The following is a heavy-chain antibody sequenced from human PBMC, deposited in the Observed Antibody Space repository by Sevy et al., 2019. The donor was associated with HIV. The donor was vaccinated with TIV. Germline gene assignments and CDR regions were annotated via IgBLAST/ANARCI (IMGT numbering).Heavy chain of an antibody. J-gene: IGHJ4*02. V-gene: IGHV3-30-3*01. Sequence: GGSLRLSCAASGFSVSTHAMHWVRQAPGKGLEWVALISYDGSSKYYADSVKGRLTISRDNAKNSLYLQMNSLRPGDTAVYYCARGNSGSFDYWGQGTLVTVSS. D-gene: IGHD3-22*01. CDR1: GFSVSTHA. CDR2: ISYDGSSK. CDR3: ARGNSGSFDY.